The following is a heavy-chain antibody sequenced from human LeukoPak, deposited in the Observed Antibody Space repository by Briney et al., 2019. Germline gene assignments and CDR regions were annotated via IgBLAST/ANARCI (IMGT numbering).Heavy chain of an antibody. CDR2: INPNTGDT. Sequence: ASVKVSCKAYGYTFTGQYMHWVRQAPGQGLVWMGWINPNTGDTNYAQKFQGRVTMTRDTAISTAYLELSRLASDDTAVYYCASYPRYISSPPFDYWGQGTLVTVSS. CDR3: ASYPRYISSPPFDY. CDR1: GYTFTGQY. D-gene: IGHD5-12*01. V-gene: IGHV1-2*02. J-gene: IGHJ4*02.